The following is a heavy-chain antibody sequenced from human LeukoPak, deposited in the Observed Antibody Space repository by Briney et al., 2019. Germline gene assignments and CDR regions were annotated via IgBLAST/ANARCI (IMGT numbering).Heavy chain of an antibody. CDR1: GGSISSYY. V-gene: IGHV4-59*08. D-gene: IGHD6-13*01. CDR2: IYHSGST. J-gene: IGHJ4*02. CDR3: ARSLVPSFYFDY. Sequence: SETLSLTCTVSGGSISSYYWSWIRQPPGKGLEWIGYIYHSGSTYYNPSLKSRVTISVDTSKNQFSLKLSSVTAADTAVYYCARSLVPSFYFDYWGQGTLVTVSS.